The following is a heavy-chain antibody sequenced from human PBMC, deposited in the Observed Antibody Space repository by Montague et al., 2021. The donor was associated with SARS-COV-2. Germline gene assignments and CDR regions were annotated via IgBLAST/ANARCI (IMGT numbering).Heavy chain of an antibody. Sequence: SETLSLTCAVYGGSFSGYYWTWIRQSHAKGLEWIAEINHSGTTNYNFNPSLRSRVTISVDTSKSQFSLKLSSVTAADTGVYYCARWDPQTLTLIGLRGKSASDYWGQGTLVTVSS. CDR1: GGSFSGYY. D-gene: IGHD4-23*01. CDR3: ARWDPQTLTLIGLRGKSASDY. V-gene: IGHV4-34*01. J-gene: IGHJ4*02. CDR2: INHSGTT.